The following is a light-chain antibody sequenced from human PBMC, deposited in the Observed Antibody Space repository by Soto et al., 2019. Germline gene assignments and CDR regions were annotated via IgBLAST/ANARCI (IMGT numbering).Light chain of an antibody. J-gene: IGKJ5*01. CDR2: GAS. CDR3: QQRSNWPPET. Sequence: EVMMKMSPAALSVSPGERATLSCMASQNVGNNLVWYQQKPGQAPRLLIYGASTRAAGIPDRFSGSGSGTEFTLTISGLQSDDFAVYYCQQRSNWPPETFGQGGRLEIK. V-gene: IGKV3-15*01. CDR1: QNVGNN.